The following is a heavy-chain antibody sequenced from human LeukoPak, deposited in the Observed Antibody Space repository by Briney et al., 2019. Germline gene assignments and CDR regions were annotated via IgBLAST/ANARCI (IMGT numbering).Heavy chain of an antibody. J-gene: IGHJ4*02. Sequence: PGESLKISCKCSGYSFTSHWIAWVRPMPGKGLEWMGIIYPGDSDIRYSPSFQGQVTISADKSISTAYLQWSSLKASDTAMYYCARSYYYDSSGYYYWGQGTLVTVSS. CDR3: ARSYYYDSSGYYY. D-gene: IGHD3-22*01. CDR1: GYSFTSHW. V-gene: IGHV5-51*01. CDR2: IYPGDSDI.